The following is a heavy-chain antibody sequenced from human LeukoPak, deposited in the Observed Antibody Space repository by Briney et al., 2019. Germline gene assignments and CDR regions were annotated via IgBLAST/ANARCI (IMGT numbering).Heavy chain of an antibody. CDR3: ARAPFSGTTSISFGI. CDR1: GFTFSDYY. J-gene: IGHJ3*02. Sequence: GGSLRLSCAASGFTFSDYYMSWIRQAPGKGLEWVSYISSSSSYTNYADSAKGRFTISRDNAKNSLYLQMNSLRAEDTAVYYCARAPFSGTTSISFGIWGQGTMVTVSS. CDR2: ISSSSSYT. V-gene: IGHV3-11*06. D-gene: IGHD1-1*01.